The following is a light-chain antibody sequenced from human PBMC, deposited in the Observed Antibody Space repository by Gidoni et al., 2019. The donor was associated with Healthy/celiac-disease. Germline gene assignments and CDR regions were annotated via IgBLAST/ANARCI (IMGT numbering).Light chain of an antibody. CDR3: CSYAGSYTFV. Sequence: SALTPPRPVSGSPGQPVTIPCTGTSSDFGGYNYVSWYQQHPGKAPKLMIYDVSKRPSGVPDRFSGSKSGNTASLTISGLQAEDEADYYCCSYAGSYTFVFGTGTKVTVL. CDR2: DVS. CDR1: SSDFGGYNY. V-gene: IGLV2-11*01. J-gene: IGLJ1*01.